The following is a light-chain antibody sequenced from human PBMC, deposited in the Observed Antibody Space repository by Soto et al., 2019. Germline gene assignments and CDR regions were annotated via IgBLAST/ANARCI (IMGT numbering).Light chain of an antibody. CDR1: QDISNY. CDR3: QQYDNLPSLT. CDR2: DAS. V-gene: IGKV1-33*01. J-gene: IGKJ4*01. Sequence: DIQMTQSPSSLSASVGDRVTITCQASQDISNYLNWYQQKPGKAPKLLIYDASNLETGVPSRFSGSGSRTDFNFTISSLQPEDIATYYCQQYDNLPSLTFGGGTKVEIK.